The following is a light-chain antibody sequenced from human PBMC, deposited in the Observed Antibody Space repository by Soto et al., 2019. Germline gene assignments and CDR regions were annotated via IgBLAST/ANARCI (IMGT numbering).Light chain of an antibody. CDR2: AAS. Sequence: EIVLTQSPGTLSLSPGERASLSCRASQSIDNRQLVWFQQKPGQAPRLLIYAASRRASGIPDRFSGSGSGTDFTLTISRLETEDFAVYYCQHYANSVWTFGLGTKVEMK. V-gene: IGKV3-20*01. CDR1: QSIDNRQ. J-gene: IGKJ1*01. CDR3: QHYANSVWT.